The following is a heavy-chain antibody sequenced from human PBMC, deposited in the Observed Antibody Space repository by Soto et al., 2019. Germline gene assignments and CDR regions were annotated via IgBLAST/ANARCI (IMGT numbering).Heavy chain of an antibody. V-gene: IGHV3-33*01. CDR3: AIDRGYSNYVGAFDI. Sequence: GGSLRLSCAASGFTFSSYGMHWVRQAPGKGLEWVAVIWYDGSNKYYADSVKGRFTISRDNSKNTLYLQMNSLRAEDTAVYYCAIDRGYSNYVGAFDIWGQGTMVTVSS. CDR2: IWYDGSNK. CDR1: GFTFSSYG. D-gene: IGHD4-4*01. J-gene: IGHJ3*02.